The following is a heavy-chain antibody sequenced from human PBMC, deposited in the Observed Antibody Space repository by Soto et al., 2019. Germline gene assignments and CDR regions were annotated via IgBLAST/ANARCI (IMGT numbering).Heavy chain of an antibody. J-gene: IGHJ6*02. CDR2: ITYSGSA. CDR1: GGSISSSNHY. V-gene: IGHV4-39*01. CDR3: AGYSSGWSHYYYYGMDV. Sequence: SETLSLTCSVSGGSISSSNHYWGWIRQPPGKGLEWVGSITYSGSAYYNPTLKRRVTISVDASKNEVYLRLRSLTAADTAVYYCAGYSSGWSHYYYYGMDVWGQGTTVTVSS. D-gene: IGHD6-19*01.